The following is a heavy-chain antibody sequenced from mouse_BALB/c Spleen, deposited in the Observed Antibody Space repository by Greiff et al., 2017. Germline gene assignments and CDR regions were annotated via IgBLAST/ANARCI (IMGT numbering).Heavy chain of an antibody. D-gene: IGHD2-2*01. Sequence: EVHLVESGGGLVQPGGSRKLSCAASGFTFSSFGMHWVRQAPEKGLEWVAYISSGSSTIYYADTVKGRFTISRDNPKNTLFLQMSSLRSEDTAMYYCAREGYADGGGYAMDYWGQGTSVTVSS. CDR1: GFTFSSFG. CDR3: AREGYADGGGYAMDY. CDR2: ISSGSSTI. J-gene: IGHJ4*01. V-gene: IGHV5-17*02.